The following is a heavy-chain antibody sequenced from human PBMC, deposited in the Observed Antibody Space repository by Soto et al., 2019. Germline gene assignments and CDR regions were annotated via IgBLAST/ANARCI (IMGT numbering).Heavy chain of an antibody. V-gene: IGHV5-51*01. CDR1: GYSFTSYW. D-gene: IGHD3-22*01. CDR2: IYPGDSDT. J-gene: IGHJ6*02. CDR3: ARNQYFYDSSGYDRYYYYYYGMDV. Sequence: GESLKLSCRGSGYSFTSYWIGWVRQMHEKGREGRGIIYPGDSDTRYSPSVQGQVTISADKSISTAYLQWSSLKASDTAMYYCARNQYFYDSSGYDRYYYYYYGMDVWGQGTTVTVSS.